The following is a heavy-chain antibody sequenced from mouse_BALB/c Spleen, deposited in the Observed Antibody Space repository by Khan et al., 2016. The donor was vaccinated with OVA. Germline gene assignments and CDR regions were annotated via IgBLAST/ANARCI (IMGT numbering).Heavy chain of an antibody. J-gene: IGHJ4*01. CDR3: SSELGRYYAMDY. CDR2: ISNTGSP. Sequence: EVQLQESGPGLVKPSQSLSLTCTVTGYSITRDYAWNWIRQFPGNKLEWMGYISNTGSPTYNPSLKSRISITRDTSKNRFFLQLNSVTTEDTATYYCSSELGRYYAMDYWGQGPSVTVSS. D-gene: IGHD4-1*01. V-gene: IGHV3-2*02. CDR1: GYSITRDYA.